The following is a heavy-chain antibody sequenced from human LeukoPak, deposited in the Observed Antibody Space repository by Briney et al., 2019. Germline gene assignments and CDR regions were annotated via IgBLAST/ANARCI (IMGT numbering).Heavy chain of an antibody. CDR2: INHSGST. V-gene: IGHV4-34*01. D-gene: IGHD6-19*01. Sequence: SETLSLTCAVYGGSFSGYYWSWIRQPPGKGLEWIGEINHSGSTNYNPSLKSRVTISVDTSKNQFSLKLSSVTAADTAVYYCARGVYGSSAIFGYWGQGTLVTVSS. J-gene: IGHJ4*02. CDR1: GGSFSGYY. CDR3: ARGVYGSSAIFGY.